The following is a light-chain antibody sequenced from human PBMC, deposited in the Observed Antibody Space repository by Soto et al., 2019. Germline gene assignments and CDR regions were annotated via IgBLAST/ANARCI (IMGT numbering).Light chain of an antibody. J-gene: IGKJ1*01. V-gene: IGKV1-5*01. CDR3: QQYDSYRT. CDR1: QNVTTW. CDR2: DVS. Sequence: DIQMTQSPSTLSASVGDRVTITCRASQNVTTWLAWYQHKPGKAPKLLLYDVSNLESGVPSRFSCSGSGTEFTLTISSLQSDDFATYFCQQYDSYRTFGQGTKVEIK.